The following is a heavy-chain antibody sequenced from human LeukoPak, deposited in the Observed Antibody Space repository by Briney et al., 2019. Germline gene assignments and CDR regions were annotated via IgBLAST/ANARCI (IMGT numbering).Heavy chain of an antibody. D-gene: IGHD3-3*01. J-gene: IGHJ5*02. CDR3: ARAKYLTILSWFDP. Sequence: ASVKVSCKASGGTFSSYAISWVRQAPGQGLEWMGGIIPIFGTANYAQKFQGRVTLTRDMSTSTVYMELSSLRSEDTAVYYCARAKYLTILSWFDPWGQGTLVTVSS. CDR1: GGTFSSYA. CDR2: IIPIFGTA. V-gene: IGHV1-69*05.